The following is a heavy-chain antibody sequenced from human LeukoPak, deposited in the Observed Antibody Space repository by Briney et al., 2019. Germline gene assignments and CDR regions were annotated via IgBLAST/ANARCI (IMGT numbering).Heavy chain of an antibody. CDR2: IYTSGST. CDR1: GGSISSYN. J-gene: IGHJ4*02. Sequence: SETLSLTCTVSGGSISSYNWSWIRQPAGKGLEWIGRIYTSGSTNYNPSLKSRVTMSVDTSKSQFSLKLSTVTTADTAVYYCARLSTVTTSFDYWGQGTLVTVSS. V-gene: IGHV4-4*07. D-gene: IGHD4-17*01. CDR3: ARLSTVTTSFDY.